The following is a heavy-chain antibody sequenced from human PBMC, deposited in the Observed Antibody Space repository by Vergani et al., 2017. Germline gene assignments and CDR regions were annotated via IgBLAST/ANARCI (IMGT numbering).Heavy chain of an antibody. CDR1: GGSISSGGYY. V-gene: IGHV4-31*03. D-gene: IGHD6-13*01. J-gene: IGHJ4*02. Sequence: QVQLQESGPGLVKPSQTLSLTCTVSGGSISSGGYYWSWIRQPPGKGLEWIGEINHSGSTNYNPSLKSRVTISVDTSKNQFSLKLSSVTAADTAVYYCARGQFGYSSSWYLRYWGQGTLVTVSS. CDR3: ARGQFGYSSSWYLRY. CDR2: INHSGST.